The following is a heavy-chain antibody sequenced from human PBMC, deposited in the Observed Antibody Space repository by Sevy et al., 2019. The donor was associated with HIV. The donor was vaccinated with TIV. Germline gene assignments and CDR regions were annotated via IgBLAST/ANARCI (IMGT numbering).Heavy chain of an antibody. J-gene: IGHJ6*02. Sequence: GGSLRLSCAASGFTFTYAWMNWVRQAPGKGLEWIGRIKSIADGGTIDYAAPVKGRFTISRDDSKNTLYLQMNSLKTEDTAVYYCTTDPIFLLVVTDGLDVWGQGTTVTVSS. CDR3: TTDPIFLLVVTDGLDV. V-gene: IGHV3-15*01. CDR1: GFTFTYAW. D-gene: IGHD2-8*02. CDR2: IKSIADGGTI.